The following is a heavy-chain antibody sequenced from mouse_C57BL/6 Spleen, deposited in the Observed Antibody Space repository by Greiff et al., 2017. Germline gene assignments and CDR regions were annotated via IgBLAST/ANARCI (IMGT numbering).Heavy chain of an antibody. CDR2: INYDGSST. CDR3: ARDGYYGSSLLDY. CDR1: GFTFSDYY. D-gene: IGHD1-1*01. Sequence: DVQLVESEGGLVQPGSSMKLSCTASGFTFSDYYMAWVRQVPEKGLEWVANINYDGSSTYYLDSLKSRFIISRDNAKNILYLQMSSLKSEDTATYYCARDGYYGSSLLDYWGQGTTLTVSS. V-gene: IGHV5-16*01. J-gene: IGHJ2*01.